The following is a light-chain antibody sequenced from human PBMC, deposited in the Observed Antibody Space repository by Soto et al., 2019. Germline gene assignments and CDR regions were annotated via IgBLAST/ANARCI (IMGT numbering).Light chain of an antibody. J-gene: IGKJ4*01. CDR1: QSISRNY. CDR2: NGS. Sequence: IVLTQSPGTLSLSPGERVTLSCRASQSISRNYLAWYQQKPGLAPRLIMYNGSRRAAGTLDRLSGSGSGADFSLTLSRLEPEDFAVYYCQQYGSLVPGLTFGGGTKVEIK. CDR3: QQYGSLVPGLT. V-gene: IGKV3-20*01.